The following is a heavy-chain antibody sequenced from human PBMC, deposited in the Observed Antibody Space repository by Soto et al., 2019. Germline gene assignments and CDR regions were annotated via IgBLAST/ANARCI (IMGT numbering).Heavy chain of an antibody. CDR1: GYTFTGYY. CDR3: ARNLGTYRSSLGMDV. CDR2: INPNSGGT. J-gene: IGHJ6*02. D-gene: IGHD6-6*01. V-gene: IGHV1-2*02. Sequence: GASVKVSCKASGYTFTGYYMHWVRQAPGQGLEWMGWINPNSGGTNYAQKFQGRVTMTRDTSISTAYMELSRLRSDDTAVYYCARNLGTYRSSLGMDVWGQGTTVTVSS.